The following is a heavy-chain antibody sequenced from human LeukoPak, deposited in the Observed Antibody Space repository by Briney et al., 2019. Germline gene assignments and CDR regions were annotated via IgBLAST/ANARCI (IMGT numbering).Heavy chain of an antibody. CDR1: GGSLSSSSYY. V-gene: IGHV4-39*02. Sequence: SETLSLPCTVSGGSLSSSSYYWGWIRQPPGKGLEWIGSIYYSGSTYYNPSLKSRVTISVDTSKNHFSLKLSPVTAADTAVYYCARPLTGDWGQGTLVTVSS. CDR2: IYYSGST. D-gene: IGHD3-9*01. CDR3: ARPLTGD. J-gene: IGHJ4*02.